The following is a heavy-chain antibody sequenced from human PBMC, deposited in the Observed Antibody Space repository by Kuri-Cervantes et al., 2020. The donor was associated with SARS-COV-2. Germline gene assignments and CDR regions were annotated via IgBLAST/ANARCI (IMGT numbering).Heavy chain of an antibody. Sequence: GESLKISCAASGFTFSSYGMHWVRQAPGKGLEWVAFIRYDGSNKYYADSVKGRFTISRDNSKNTLYLQMNSLSAEDTAVYYCARDLRLGNSLDYWGQGTLVTVSS. V-gene: IGHV3-30*02. D-gene: IGHD7-27*01. CDR1: GFTFSSYG. CDR3: ARDLRLGNSLDY. CDR2: IRYDGSNK. J-gene: IGHJ4*02.